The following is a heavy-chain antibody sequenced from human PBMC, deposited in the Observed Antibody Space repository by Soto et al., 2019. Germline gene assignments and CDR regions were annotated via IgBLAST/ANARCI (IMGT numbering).Heavy chain of an antibody. CDR2: ISGSGGST. CDR1: GCTFSSYG. J-gene: IGHJ5*02. D-gene: IGHD3-22*01. V-gene: IGHV3-23*01. Sequence: PGGSLRLSCAASGCTFSSYGMSWVRQAPGKGLEWVSAISGSGGSTYYADSVKGRFTISRDNSKNTLYLQMNSLRAEDTAVYYCAKGIYYASSGYSAEVNWFDPWGQGTLVTVSP. CDR3: AKGIYYASSGYSAEVNWFDP.